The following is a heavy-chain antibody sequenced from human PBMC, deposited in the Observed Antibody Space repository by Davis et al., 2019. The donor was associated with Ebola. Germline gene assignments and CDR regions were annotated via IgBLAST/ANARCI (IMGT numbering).Heavy chain of an antibody. Sequence: GGSLRLSCAASGFTFSSYSMNWVRQAPGKGLEWVSYISSSSSTIYYADSVKGRFTISRDNSKNTLYLQMNSLRAEDTAVYYCASLPGSGSGCTGGVCQPHYYGMDVWGQGTTVTVSS. CDR2: ISSSSSTI. V-gene: IGHV3-48*01. CDR3: ASLPGSGSGCTGGVCQPHYYGMDV. J-gene: IGHJ6*02. D-gene: IGHD2-8*02. CDR1: GFTFSSYS.